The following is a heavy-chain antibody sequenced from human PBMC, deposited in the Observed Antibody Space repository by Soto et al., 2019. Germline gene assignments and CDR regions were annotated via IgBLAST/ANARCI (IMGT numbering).Heavy chain of an antibody. CDR2: IYSGGST. V-gene: IGHV3-53*01. CDR1: GFSVSSSH. J-gene: IGHJ5*02. Sequence: GGSLRLSCAASGFSVSSSHMNWVRQAPGKGPEWVSVIYSGGSTYYAVSMKGRFTISRDNSKNTVYLQMNSVRAEDTAVYYCARLGPYGSGIYSLRYNWFDPWGQGTLVTVSS. CDR3: ARLGPYGSGIYSLRYNWFDP. D-gene: IGHD3-10*01.